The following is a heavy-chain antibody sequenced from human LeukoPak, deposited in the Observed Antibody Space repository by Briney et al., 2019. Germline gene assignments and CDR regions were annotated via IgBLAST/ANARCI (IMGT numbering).Heavy chain of an antibody. CDR2: ISAYNSNT. J-gene: IGHJ6*02. CDR1: GYTFTSYG. CDR3: VRDTYYYDSSGYASEYGMDV. Sequence: ASVKVSCKASGYTFTSYGISWVRQAPGQGQEWMGCISAYNSNTNYAQKIQGRVTMTTDTSTSTAYMELRSLRSDDTAVYYCVRDTYYYDSSGYASEYGMDVWGQGTTVTVSS. D-gene: IGHD3-22*01. V-gene: IGHV1-18*01.